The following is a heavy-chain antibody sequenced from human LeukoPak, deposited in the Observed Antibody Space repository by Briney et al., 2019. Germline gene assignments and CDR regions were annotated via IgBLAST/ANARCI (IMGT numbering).Heavy chain of an antibody. J-gene: IGHJ6*02. Sequence: PGGSLRLSCAASGIIFDDHVIHWVRQVPGKGLEWVSGISWNSGNTGYADSVKGRFTISRDIGKNSLYLQMNSLRVEDTALYYCAKDRVATEYYYYYGMDVWGQGTTVTVSS. CDR1: GIIFDDHV. CDR2: ISWNSGNT. D-gene: IGHD5-12*01. V-gene: IGHV3-9*01. CDR3: AKDRVATEYYYYYGMDV.